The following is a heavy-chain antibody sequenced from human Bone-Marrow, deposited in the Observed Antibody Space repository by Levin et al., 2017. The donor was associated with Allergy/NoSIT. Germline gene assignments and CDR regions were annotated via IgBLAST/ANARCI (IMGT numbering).Heavy chain of an antibody. CDR1: GGSITSRNYF. J-gene: IGHJ5*02. V-gene: IGHV4-39*01. CDR3: TRQVFSDGHTWFDP. CDR2: IYNDGRT. D-gene: IGHD5-24*01. Sequence: SETLSLTCSVSGGSITSRNYFWGWFRQPPGKGPEWIGTIYNDGRTYHNPPLTYRATMSVDTSKSQFSLILSSVTAADTAVYYCTRQVFSDGHTWFDPWGPGILVTVSS.